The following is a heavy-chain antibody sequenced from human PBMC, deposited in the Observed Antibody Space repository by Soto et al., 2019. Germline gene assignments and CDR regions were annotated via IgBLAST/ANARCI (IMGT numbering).Heavy chain of an antibody. J-gene: IGHJ5*02. CDR2: IYYSGST. D-gene: IGHD3-10*01. V-gene: IGHV4-30-4*01. CDR1: GGSISSGDYY. Sequence: SETLSLTCTVSGGSISSGDYYWSRIRQPPGKGLEWIGYIYYSGSTYYNPSLKSRVTISVDTSKNQFSLKLSSVTAADTAVYYCARDVYYYGSGSQGVWFDPWGQGTLVTVSS. CDR3: ARDVYYYGSGSQGVWFDP.